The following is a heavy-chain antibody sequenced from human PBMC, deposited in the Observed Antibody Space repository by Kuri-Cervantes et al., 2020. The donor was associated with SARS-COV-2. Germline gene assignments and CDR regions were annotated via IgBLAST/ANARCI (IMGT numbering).Heavy chain of an antibody. CDR2: IYTSGST. CDR3: ARERYSSGSAFDI. D-gene: IGHD6-19*01. V-gene: IGHV4-61*02. CDR1: GGSISSGDYY. Sequence: SCTVSGGSISSGDYYWSWIRQPAGKGLEWIGRIYTSGSTNYNPSLKSRVTMSVDTSKNQFSLKLSSVTAADTAVYYCARERYSSGSAFDIWGQGTMVTVSS. J-gene: IGHJ3*02.